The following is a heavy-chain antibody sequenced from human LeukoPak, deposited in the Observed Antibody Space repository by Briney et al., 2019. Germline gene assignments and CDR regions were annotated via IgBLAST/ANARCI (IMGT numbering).Heavy chain of an antibody. Sequence: GHSVKVSCKASGYTFTGYYMHWVRQAHGQGIEWMGWINPNSGGTNYAQKFQGRVTMTRDTSISTAYMELSRLRSDDTAVYYCARGDCNSTSCYIINWFDPWGQGTLVTVSS. CDR3: ARGDCNSTSCYIINWFDP. V-gene: IGHV1-2*02. CDR1: GYTFTGYY. D-gene: IGHD2-2*01. CDR2: INPNSGGT. J-gene: IGHJ5*02.